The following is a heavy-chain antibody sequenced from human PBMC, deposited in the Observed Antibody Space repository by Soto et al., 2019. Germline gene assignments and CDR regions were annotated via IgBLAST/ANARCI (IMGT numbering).Heavy chain of an antibody. V-gene: IGHV1-18*01. CDR1: GYTFTSRG. Sequence: QVQLLQSGAEVKEPGASVKVSCKTSGYTFTSRGIYWVRRAPGQGLEWIGWISPYNGNTNYEQRPQGRVPLTTDTSTSTAYMELRSLRPDDTAVYYCGREAGDYDWYFDLWGRGTPVTVSS. D-gene: IGHD4-17*01. CDR2: ISPYNGNT. CDR3: GREAGDYDWYFDL. J-gene: IGHJ2*01.